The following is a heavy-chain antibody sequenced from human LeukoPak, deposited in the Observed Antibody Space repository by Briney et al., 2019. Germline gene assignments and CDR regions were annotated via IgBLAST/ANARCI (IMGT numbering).Heavy chain of an antibody. Sequence: GGSLRLTCAVSGITLSNYGMSWVRQAPGKGLEWVAGISDSGGNTKYADSVKGRFTISRDNPKNTLYLQMNSLRAEDTAVYFCAKRGVVIRVILVGFHKEAYYFESWGQGALVTVSS. CDR3: AKRGVVIRVILVGFHKEAYYFES. J-gene: IGHJ4*02. CDR1: GITLSNYG. V-gene: IGHV3-23*01. D-gene: IGHD3/OR15-3a*01. CDR2: ISDSGGNT.